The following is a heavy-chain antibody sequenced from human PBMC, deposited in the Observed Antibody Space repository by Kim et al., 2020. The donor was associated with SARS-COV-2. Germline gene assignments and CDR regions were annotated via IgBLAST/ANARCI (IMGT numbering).Heavy chain of an antibody. CDR1: AYTFSNYA. CDR3: ARVSVEHNWFDP. Sequence: ASVKVSCKASAYTFSNYAVNWVRQAPGQGLEWLGWINTNTGNPTYAQGFTGRFVFSLDTSVSTAYLQINSLKTEDTSVYYCARVSVEHNWFDPWGQGTLVTVSS. D-gene: IGHD1-1*01. J-gene: IGHJ5*02. CDR2: INTNTGNP. V-gene: IGHV7-4-1*02.